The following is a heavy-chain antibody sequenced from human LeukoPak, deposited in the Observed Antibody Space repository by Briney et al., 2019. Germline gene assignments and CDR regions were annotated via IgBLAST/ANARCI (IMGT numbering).Heavy chain of an antibody. Sequence: QAGGSLRLSCAASGFTFSIFAMHWLRQAPGKGLEWVAVIWHDGSNKYYADSVKGRFTISRENSDDTLYLQMNSLRAEDTAVYYCAKDLSGSYSVDYWGQGTLVTVSS. CDR3: AKDLSGSYSVDY. CDR1: GFTFSIFA. D-gene: IGHD1-26*01. CDR2: IWHDGSNK. V-gene: IGHV3-30*04. J-gene: IGHJ4*02.